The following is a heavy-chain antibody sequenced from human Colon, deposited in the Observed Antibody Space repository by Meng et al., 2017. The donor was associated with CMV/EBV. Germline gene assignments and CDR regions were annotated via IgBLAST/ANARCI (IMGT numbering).Heavy chain of an antibody. J-gene: IGHJ4*02. CDR1: GFIFSNYA. V-gene: IGHV3-23*01. CDR2: ISGSGNST. Sequence: GGPLRLSCAASGFIFSNYAMSWVRQAPGKGLEWVSAISGSGNSTYYADSVKGRFTISRDNSKNTLYLQMNSLRAEDTAVYYCAKEYCTSTSCNFDYWGQGTLVTVSS. D-gene: IGHD2-2*01. CDR3: AKEYCTSTSCNFDY.